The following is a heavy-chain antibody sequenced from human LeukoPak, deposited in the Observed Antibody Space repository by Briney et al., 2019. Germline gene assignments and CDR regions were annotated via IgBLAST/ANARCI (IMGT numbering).Heavy chain of an antibody. V-gene: IGHV3-53*01. CDR1: GFTVSNNY. J-gene: IGHJ4*02. CDR3: ARSPITGWD. D-gene: IGHD6-19*01. Sequence: GGSLRLSCAASGFTVSNNYMSWVRQAAGKGLEWVSLIDTSDNRYYADSVQGRFIISRDNSKNTPSLQMNSLRVEDTAVYYCARSPITGWDWGQGTLVTVSS. CDR2: IDTSDNR.